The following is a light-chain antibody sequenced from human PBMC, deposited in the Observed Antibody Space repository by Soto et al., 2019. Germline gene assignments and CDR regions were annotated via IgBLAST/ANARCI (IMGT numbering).Light chain of an antibody. CDR2: GAS. Sequence: EIVLTQSPVTLSLSPGERATLSCRASQSVSSSYLAWYQQKPGQAPRLLIYGASSRATGIPDRFSGSGSGTDFTLTISRLEPEDFAVYYCQQYGSSWWTFGQGT. J-gene: IGKJ1*01. V-gene: IGKV3-20*01. CDR3: QQYGSSWWT. CDR1: QSVSSSY.